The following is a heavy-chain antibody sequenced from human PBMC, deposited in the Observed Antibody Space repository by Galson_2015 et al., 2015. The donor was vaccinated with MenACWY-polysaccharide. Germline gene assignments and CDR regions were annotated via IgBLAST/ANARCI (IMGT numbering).Heavy chain of an antibody. CDR3: AKDQSVGSKDAPFDY. Sequence: SLRLSCAASGFTPTTYAMSWVRQAPGKGLEWVSGISGSGRSIYYADSVKGRFTISRVYAKNTLYLQMSGLRVEDTAVYYCAKDQSVGSKDAPFDYWGQGTLVTVSS. J-gene: IGHJ4*02. V-gene: IGHV3-23*01. CDR1: GFTPTTYA. D-gene: IGHD2-2*01. CDR2: ISGSGRSI.